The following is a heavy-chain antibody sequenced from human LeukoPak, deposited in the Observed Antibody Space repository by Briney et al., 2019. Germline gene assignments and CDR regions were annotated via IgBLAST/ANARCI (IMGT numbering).Heavy chain of an antibody. Sequence: PSETLSLTCTVSGGSFSGYYWSWIRQPPGKGLQFIGYIHYTGSTNYNPSLESRVTLSVDTSKNQFSLKLRSVTAADTAVYYCARLSKDTVVLPAAMAHYFDYWGQGTLVTVSS. CDR1: GGSFSGYY. CDR2: IHYTGST. D-gene: IGHD2-2*01. CDR3: ARLSKDTVVLPAAMAHYFDY. V-gene: IGHV4-59*08. J-gene: IGHJ4*02.